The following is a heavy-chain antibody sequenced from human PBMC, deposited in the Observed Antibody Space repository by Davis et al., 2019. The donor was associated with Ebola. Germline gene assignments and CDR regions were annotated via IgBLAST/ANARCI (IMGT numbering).Heavy chain of an antibody. Sequence: ASVKVSCKASGYTFTSYAMHWVRQAPGQRLEWMGWINAGNGNTKYSQKFQGRVTMTRDTSTSTVYMELSSLRSEDTAVYYCARDLRSGMDVWGQGTTVTVSS. J-gene: IGHJ6*02. CDR3: ARDLRSGMDV. CDR1: GYTFTSYA. V-gene: IGHV1-3*01. CDR2: INAGNGNT.